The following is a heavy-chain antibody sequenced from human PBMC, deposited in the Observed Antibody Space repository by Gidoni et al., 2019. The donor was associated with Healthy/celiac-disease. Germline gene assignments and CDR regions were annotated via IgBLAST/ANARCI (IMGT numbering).Heavy chain of an antibody. D-gene: IGHD3-22*01. Sequence: EVQLLESGGGLVQPGGSLRLSCAASGFTFSSYAMIWVRQAPGKGLEWVSAISGSGGSTYYADSVKGRLTISRDNSKNTMYLQMNSLRAEDTAVYYCAKIYDSSGYYYDPSGYYFDYWGQGTLVTVSS. CDR3: AKIYDSSGYYYDPSGYYFDY. V-gene: IGHV3-23*01. J-gene: IGHJ4*02. CDR2: ISGSGGST. CDR1: GFTFSSYA.